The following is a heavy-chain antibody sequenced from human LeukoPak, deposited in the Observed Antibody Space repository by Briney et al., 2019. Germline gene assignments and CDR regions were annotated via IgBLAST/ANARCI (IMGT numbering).Heavy chain of an antibody. CDR1: GFTFSSYA. CDR2: ISGSGGST. J-gene: IGHJ4*02. V-gene: IGHV3-23*01. D-gene: IGHD3-22*01. CDR3: ANTYYYDSSGYFPFDY. Sequence: AGGSLRLSCAASGFTFSSYATSWVRQAPGKGLEWVSAISGSGGSTYYADSVKGRFTISRDNSKNTLYLQMNSLRAEDTAVYYCANTYYYDSSGYFPFDYWGQGTLVTVSS.